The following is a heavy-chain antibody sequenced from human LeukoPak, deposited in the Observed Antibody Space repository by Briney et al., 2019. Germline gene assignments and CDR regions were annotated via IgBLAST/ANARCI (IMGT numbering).Heavy chain of an antibody. CDR3: ARSTAKLTGYYNYMDV. CDR1: GFTFDDYG. Sequence: PGGSLRLSCAASGFTFDDYGMSWVRQAPGKGLEWVPGINWNGGSTGYADSVKGRFTISRDNAKNSLYLQMNSLRAEDTALYYCARSTAKLTGYYNYMDVWGKGTTVTVSS. CDR2: INWNGGST. D-gene: IGHD3-9*01. V-gene: IGHV3-20*04. J-gene: IGHJ6*03.